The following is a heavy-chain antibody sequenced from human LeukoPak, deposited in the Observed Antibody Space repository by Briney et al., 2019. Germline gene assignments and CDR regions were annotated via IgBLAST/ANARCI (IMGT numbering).Heavy chain of an antibody. J-gene: IGHJ6*02. CDR2: ISGSGGST. Sequence: GGSLRLSRAASVHTFCIYTMRWVRQAPGKGREWVSAISGSGGSTYYADSVKGRFTISRDNSKNTLYLQMNSLRAEDTAVYYCAKSDGDWHYYYYGMDVWGQGTTVTVSS. V-gene: IGHV3-23*01. D-gene: IGHD4-17*01. CDR1: VHTFCIYT. CDR3: AKSDGDWHYYYYGMDV.